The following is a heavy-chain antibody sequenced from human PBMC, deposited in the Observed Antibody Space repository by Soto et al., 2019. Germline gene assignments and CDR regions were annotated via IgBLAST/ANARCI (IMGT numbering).Heavy chain of an antibody. Sequence: QVQLQESGPGLVKPSETLSLTCPVSGGSISPYYWSWIRQPAGKGLEWIGRIYTRGSTNYNPPLKSRVTMSVDTSKNQFSLKLRSVTAADTGVYYWAKVGMGGNVLWSWFDPWGQGILVTVSS. V-gene: IGHV4-4*07. CDR2: IYTRGST. D-gene: IGHD2-15*01. CDR3: AKVGMGGNVLWSWFDP. CDR1: GGSISPYY. J-gene: IGHJ5*02.